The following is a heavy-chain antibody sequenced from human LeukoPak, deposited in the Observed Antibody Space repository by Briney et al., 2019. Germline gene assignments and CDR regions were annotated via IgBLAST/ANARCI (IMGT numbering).Heavy chain of an antibody. D-gene: IGHD4-17*01. J-gene: IGHJ4*02. CDR2: ISFDGSNK. Sequence: PGRSLRLSCAASGFTFNTYAMHWVRQAPGKGLEWVALISFDGSNKYYADSVKGRFTISRDNSKNTLCLQMNSLSAEDTAVYYCAREVAGDYYFDYWGQGTLVTVSS. CDR1: GFTFNTYA. V-gene: IGHV3-30-3*01. CDR3: AREVAGDYYFDY.